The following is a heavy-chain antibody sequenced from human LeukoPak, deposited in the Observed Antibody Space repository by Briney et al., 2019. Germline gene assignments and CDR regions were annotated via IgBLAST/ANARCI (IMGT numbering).Heavy chain of an antibody. CDR2: ISSDGSLR. D-gene: IGHD5-18*01. CDR3: AKTDGYTYGKLHY. V-gene: IGHV3-30*02. Sequence: GGSLRLSCVASDFTFSKHGMHWVRQAPGKGLEWVASISSDGSLRFYTAHVKGRFTLSRDNSKNALHLQMDSLTTEDTAMYYCAKTDGYTYGKLHYWGQGTLVTVSS. J-gene: IGHJ4*02. CDR1: DFTFSKHG.